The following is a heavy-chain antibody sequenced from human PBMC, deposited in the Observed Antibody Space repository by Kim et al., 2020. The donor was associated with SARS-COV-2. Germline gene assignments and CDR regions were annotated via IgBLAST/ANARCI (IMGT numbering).Heavy chain of an antibody. V-gene: IGHV1-8*01. D-gene: IGHD5-12*01. Sequence: AQKFQGRVTMTRNTSISTAYMELSSLRSEDTAVYYCARGRYSGYDEYDYWGQGTLVTVSS. J-gene: IGHJ4*02. CDR3: ARGRYSGYDEYDY.